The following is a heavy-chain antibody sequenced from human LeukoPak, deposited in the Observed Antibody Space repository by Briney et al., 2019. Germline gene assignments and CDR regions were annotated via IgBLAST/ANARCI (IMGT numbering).Heavy chain of an antibody. CDR2: MYYSGSA. CDR3: ARASDYFDY. J-gene: IGHJ4*02. V-gene: IGHV4-31*11. CDR1: GGSISSAGFY. Sequence: PSQTLSLTCAVSGGSISSAGFYWSWLRQHPGKGLEWIGVMYYSGSAYYNPSLKSRVSISVDTSKNQFSLTLNSVTAADTAVYYCARASDYFDYWGQGTLVTVSS.